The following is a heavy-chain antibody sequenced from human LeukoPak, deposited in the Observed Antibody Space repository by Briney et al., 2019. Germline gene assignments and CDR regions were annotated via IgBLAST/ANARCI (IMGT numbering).Heavy chain of an antibody. V-gene: IGHV3-30-3*01. D-gene: IGHD2-2*01. CDR1: GFTFSSYA. Sequence: GGSLRLSCAASGFTFSSYAMHWVRQAPGKGLEWVAVISYDGSNKYYADSVKGRFTISRDNSKNTLYLQMNSLRAEDTAVYYCARGPGCSSTSCLDAFDIWGQGTMVTVSS. CDR2: ISYDGSNK. CDR3: ARGPGCSSTSCLDAFDI. J-gene: IGHJ3*02.